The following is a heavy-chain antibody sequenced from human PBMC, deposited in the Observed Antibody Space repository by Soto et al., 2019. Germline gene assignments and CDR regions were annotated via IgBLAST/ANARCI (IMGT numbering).Heavy chain of an antibody. CDR2: ISSSGGST. J-gene: IGHJ4*02. Sequence: EVQLLESGGGLVQPGGSLRLSCAASGFTFSIYAMNWVRQAPGKGLEWVSAISSSGGSTYSADSVKGRFTISRDNSKNTLYLQMNSLRADDTAVYYCAKDKGPQYSYDSTNYYDYWGQGTLVTVSS. CDR3: AKDKGPQYSYDSTNYYDY. V-gene: IGHV3-23*01. CDR1: GFTFSIYA. D-gene: IGHD3-22*01.